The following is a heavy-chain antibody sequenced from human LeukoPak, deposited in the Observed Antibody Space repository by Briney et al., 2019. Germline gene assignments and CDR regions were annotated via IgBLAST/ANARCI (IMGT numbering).Heavy chain of an antibody. CDR3: AREFDGSSGYFDY. D-gene: IGHD3-22*01. J-gene: IGHJ4*02. V-gene: IGHV4-31*03. Sequence: SETLSLTCTVSGGSISSGGYYWSWIRQHPGQGLEWIGYIYYSGSTYYNPSLKSRVTISVDTSKNQFSLKLSSVTAADTAVYYCAREFDGSSGYFDYWGQGTLVTVSS. CDR1: GGSISSGGYY. CDR2: IYYSGST.